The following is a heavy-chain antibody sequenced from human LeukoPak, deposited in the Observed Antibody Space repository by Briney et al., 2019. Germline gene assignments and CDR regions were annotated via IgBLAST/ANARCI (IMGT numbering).Heavy chain of an antibody. D-gene: IGHD2-2*01. Sequence: GASVKVSCKVSGYSLTELPMHWVRQAPGKGLEWMGGFDPEDGETIYAQTLQGRVTMTEDTSTDTAYMELSSLRSEDTAVYYCATDRPSSAKVGPRGYYYYYRDVGGKGTRVTVSS. CDR2: FDPEDGET. CDR3: ATDRPSSAKVGPRGYYYYYRDV. V-gene: IGHV1-24*01. J-gene: IGHJ6*03. CDR1: GYSLTELP.